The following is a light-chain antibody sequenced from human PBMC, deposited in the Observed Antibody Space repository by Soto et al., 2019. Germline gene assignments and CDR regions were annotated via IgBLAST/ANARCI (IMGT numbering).Light chain of an antibody. J-gene: IGKJ1*01. CDR2: DAS. V-gene: IGKV3-11*01. CDR3: QQRSNSWT. Sequence: EIVLTQSPATLSLSPGERATLSCRASQSVSSYLAWYQQKPGQAPRLLIYDASNRATGTPARFSGSGSGTDFTLTISSLEPEDFAVYYCQQRSNSWTFGQGTKVEIK. CDR1: QSVSSY.